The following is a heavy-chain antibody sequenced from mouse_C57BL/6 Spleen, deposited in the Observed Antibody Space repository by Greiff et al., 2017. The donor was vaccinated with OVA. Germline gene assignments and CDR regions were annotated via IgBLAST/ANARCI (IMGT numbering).Heavy chain of an antibody. CDR2: IHPNSGST. CDR1: GYTFTSYW. Sequence: QVQLQQPGAELVKPGASVKLSCKASGYTFTSYWMHWVKQRPGQGLEWIGMIHPNSGSTNYNEKFKSKATLTVDTSSSTAYMQLSSLTSEDSAVYYCAREGGLRSSYWYFDVWGTGTTVTVSS. D-gene: IGHD1-1*01. V-gene: IGHV1-64*01. CDR3: AREGGLRSSYWYFDV. J-gene: IGHJ1*03.